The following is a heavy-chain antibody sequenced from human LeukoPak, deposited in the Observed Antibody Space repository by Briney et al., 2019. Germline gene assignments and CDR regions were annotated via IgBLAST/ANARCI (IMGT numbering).Heavy chain of an antibody. CDR1: GFTFSSYT. Sequence: GSLILSCAASGFTFSSYTMHWVRQAPGKGLGWVAVVSHNGPDKYYADSVKGRFTISRDNSKNTLYLQLSSLRADDTAVYYCARDDYWGQGTLVTVSS. J-gene: IGHJ4*02. CDR2: VSHNGPDK. CDR3: ARDDY. V-gene: IGHV3-30-3*01.